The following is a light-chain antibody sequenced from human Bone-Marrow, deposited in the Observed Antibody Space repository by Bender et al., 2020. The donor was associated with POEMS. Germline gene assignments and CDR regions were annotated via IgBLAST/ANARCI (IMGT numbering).Light chain of an antibody. CDR3: CSYARSYTFV. CDR2: DVS. V-gene: IGLV2-11*01. CDR1: SSDIGTYNY. J-gene: IGLJ2*01. Sequence: QSALTQPRSVSGSPGQSVTISCTGTSSDIGTYNYISWYQQYPGKAPTVMIFDVSKRPSGVPDRFSGSKSGNTASLTISGLQSEDEADYYCCSYARSYTFVFGGGTKLTVL.